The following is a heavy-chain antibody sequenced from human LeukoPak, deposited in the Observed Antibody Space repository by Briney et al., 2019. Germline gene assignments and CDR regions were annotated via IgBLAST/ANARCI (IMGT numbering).Heavy chain of an antibody. CDR1: GYTFTCHY. V-gene: IGHV1-2*06. Sequence: ASVKVSCKASGYTFTCHYMHWVRQAPGQGLEWMGRINPNSGGTNCAQKLQGRVTMTRDTSISTAYMELSRLRSDDTAVYYCARVKIYHDAFDIWGQGTMVTVSS. CDR3: ARVKIYHDAFDI. D-gene: IGHD3-16*02. CDR2: INPNSGGT. J-gene: IGHJ3*02.